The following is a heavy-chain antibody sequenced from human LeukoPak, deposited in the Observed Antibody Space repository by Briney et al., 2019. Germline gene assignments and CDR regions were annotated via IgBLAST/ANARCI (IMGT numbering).Heavy chain of an antibody. CDR1: GGSFSGYY. Sequence: SDTLSLTCAVYGGSFSGYYWSWIRQPPGKGLEWIGEINHSGSTNYNPSLKSRVTISVDTSKNQFSLKLSSVTAADTAVYYCASSPYSGYDSGYWGQGTLVTVSS. J-gene: IGHJ4*02. V-gene: IGHV4-34*01. D-gene: IGHD5-12*01. CDR3: ASSPYSGYDSGY. CDR2: INHSGST.